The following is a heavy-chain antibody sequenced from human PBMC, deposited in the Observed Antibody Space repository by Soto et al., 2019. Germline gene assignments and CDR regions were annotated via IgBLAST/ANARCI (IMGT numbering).Heavy chain of an antibody. Sequence: QLQLVQSGAEVKNPGASVKLSCKASGYIFTNYYIHWVRQAPGQGLEWMAIINPNGGSTNYAQEFQGRVTLARDTFTNTVYMELSSLRSEYTAIYYCARDLTSGDYWGQGTLVTVSS. CDR1: GYIFTNYY. CDR2: INPNGGST. J-gene: IGHJ4*02. CDR3: ARDLTSGDY. V-gene: IGHV1-46*01. D-gene: IGHD7-27*01.